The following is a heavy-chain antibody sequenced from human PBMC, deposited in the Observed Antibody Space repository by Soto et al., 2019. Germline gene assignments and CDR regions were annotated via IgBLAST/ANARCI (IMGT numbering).Heavy chain of an antibody. D-gene: IGHD1-7*01. CDR1: GYTFTSYG. Sequence: ASVKVSCKASGYTFTSYGISWVRQAPGQGLEGMGWISAYNGNTNYAQKLQGRVTMNPDTSTSTAYMELRSLRSDDTAVYYCARVVRYNCNYVLGAWFDPWGQGTLVTVSS. CDR2: ISAYNGNT. V-gene: IGHV1-18*01. CDR3: ARVVRYNCNYVLGAWFDP. J-gene: IGHJ5*02.